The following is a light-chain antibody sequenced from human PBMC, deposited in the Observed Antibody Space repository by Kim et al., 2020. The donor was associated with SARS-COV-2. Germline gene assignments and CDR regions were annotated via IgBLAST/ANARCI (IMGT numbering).Light chain of an antibody. V-gene: IGLV3-21*04. CDR2: YNS. J-gene: IGLJ2*01. CDR1: NIGSKS. Sequence: AAGKTARMTCGGDNIGSKSVHWYQQKPGQAPVLVMYYNSDRPSGIPERFSGSNSGNTATLTISRVEAGDEADYYCQVWDSTSDHVAFGGGTQLTVL. CDR3: QVWDSTSDHVA.